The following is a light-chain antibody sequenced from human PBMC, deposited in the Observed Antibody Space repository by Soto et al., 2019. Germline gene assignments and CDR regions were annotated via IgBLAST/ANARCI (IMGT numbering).Light chain of an antibody. Sequence: QSALTQPPSASGSPGQSVTISCTGTSSDVGGYNFVSWYQQHPGRAPKLIISAVTNRPSGVPDRFSGSKSGNTASLTVSGLQADDEAYYYCSSYAGSSDIVFGTGTKLTVL. CDR3: SSYAGSSDIV. CDR2: AVT. V-gene: IGLV2-8*01. CDR1: SSDVGGYNF. J-gene: IGLJ1*01.